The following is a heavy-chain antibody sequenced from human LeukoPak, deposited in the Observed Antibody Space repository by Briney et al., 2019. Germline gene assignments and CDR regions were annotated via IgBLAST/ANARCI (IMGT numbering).Heavy chain of an antibody. CDR1: EFTFSDYA. J-gene: IGHJ4*02. V-gene: IGHV3-23*01. CDR3: AKDSPMNTVRGYFDF. CDR2: ISGSGDIT. Sequence: GGPLRLSCAASEFTFSDYAMTWVRQVPGKGLEWVSVISGSGDITYYADSVKGRFTISRDNSKNTLYLQMNSLRAEDTAVYYCAKDSPMNTVRGYFDFWGQGTLVTVSS. D-gene: IGHD4-17*01.